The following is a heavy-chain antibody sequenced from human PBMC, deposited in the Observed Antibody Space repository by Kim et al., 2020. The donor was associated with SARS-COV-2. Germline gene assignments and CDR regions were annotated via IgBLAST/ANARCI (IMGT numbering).Heavy chain of an antibody. D-gene: IGHD4-4*01. Sequence: DSLTGQFTISRDNSTTTLYLQMTSLRAEDTAVYYCARATVYYYYGMDVWGQGTTVTVSS. J-gene: IGHJ6*02. CDR3: ARATVYYYYGMDV. V-gene: IGHV3-53*01.